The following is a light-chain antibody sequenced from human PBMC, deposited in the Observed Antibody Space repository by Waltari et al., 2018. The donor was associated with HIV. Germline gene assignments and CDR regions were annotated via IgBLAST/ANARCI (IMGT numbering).Light chain of an antibody. CDR2: EVS. CDR3: SSYTSTSTVV. J-gene: IGLJ2*01. CDR1: SSDVGGYHY. Sequence: QSALTQPASVSGSPGQSLTISCTGTSSDVGGYHYVSWYHQHPGKAPKLMIYEVSNRPSGVSNRFSGSKSGNTASLTISGLQAEDEADYYCSSYTSTSTVVFGGGTKLTVL. V-gene: IGLV2-14*01.